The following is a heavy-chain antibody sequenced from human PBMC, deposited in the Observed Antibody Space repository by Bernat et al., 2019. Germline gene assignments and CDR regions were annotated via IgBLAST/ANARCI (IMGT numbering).Heavy chain of an antibody. CDR3: ARRGEDDYGDYGDNWFDP. D-gene: IGHD4-17*01. CDR2: ISSSSSYI. Sequence: EVQLVESGGGLVKPGGSLRLSCAASGFTFSSYSMNWVRRAPGKGLEWVSYISSSSSYIYYADSVKGRFTISRDNAKNSLYLQMNSLRAEDTAVYYCARRGEDDYGDYGDNWFDPWGQGTLVTVSS. J-gene: IGHJ5*02. V-gene: IGHV3-21*05. CDR1: GFTFSSYS.